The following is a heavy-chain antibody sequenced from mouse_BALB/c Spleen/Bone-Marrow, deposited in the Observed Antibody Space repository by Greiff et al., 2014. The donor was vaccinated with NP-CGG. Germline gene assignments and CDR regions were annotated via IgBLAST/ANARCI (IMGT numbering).Heavy chain of an antibody. CDR2: INSGSGGT. CDR1: GYAFTDYL. Sequence: QVQLQQSGAELVRPGTSVKVSRKGSGYAFTDYLIEWVKQRPGQGLEWIGVINSGSGGTKYNEKFKGKATLTADKSSSTAYIQLSSLTSDDSAVYFCARAITDAMDYWGQGTSVTVSS. V-gene: IGHV1-54*01. CDR3: ARAITDAMDY. D-gene: IGHD2-4*01. J-gene: IGHJ4*01.